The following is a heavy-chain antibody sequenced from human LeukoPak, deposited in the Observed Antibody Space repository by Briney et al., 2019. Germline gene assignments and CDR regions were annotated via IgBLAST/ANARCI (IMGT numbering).Heavy chain of an antibody. CDR2: INPSGGST. CDR1: GYNFISYY. D-gene: IGHD2-2*01. Sequence: ASVKVSCKASGYNFISYYMHWVRQAPGQGLEWMGIINPSGGSTSYAQKFQDRVTMTRDTSTSTVYMELSSLRSDDTAVYYCARVGYCSSTSCHVFQRYFYYMDVWGKGTTVTVSS. V-gene: IGHV1-46*01. J-gene: IGHJ6*03. CDR3: ARVGYCSSTSCHVFQRYFYYMDV.